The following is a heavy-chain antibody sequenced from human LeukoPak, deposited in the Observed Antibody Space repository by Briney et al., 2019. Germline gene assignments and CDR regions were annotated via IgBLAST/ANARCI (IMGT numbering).Heavy chain of an antibody. CDR2: IGSSGTTT. V-gene: IGHV3-48*01. CDR1: GFTFSIYS. Sequence: GGSLRLSCAASGFTFSIYSMNWVRQAPGRGLEWLSYIGSSGTTTYYADSVKGRFTISRDNSKNTLYLQMNSLRAEDTAVYYCAKDRPFGFGELLTYYFDYWGQGTLVTVSS. D-gene: IGHD3-10*01. J-gene: IGHJ4*02. CDR3: AKDRPFGFGELLTYYFDY.